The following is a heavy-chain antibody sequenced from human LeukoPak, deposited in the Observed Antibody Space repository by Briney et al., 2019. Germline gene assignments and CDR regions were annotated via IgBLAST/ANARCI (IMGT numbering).Heavy chain of an antibody. CDR3: ARVAGYGDYVGYYYYYYYGMDV. J-gene: IGHJ6*02. CDR2: IIPILGIA. CDR1: GCTFSSYA. V-gene: IGHV1-69*04. Sequence: ASVKVSCKASGCTFSSYAISWVRQAPGQGLEWMGRIIPILGIANYAQKFQGRVTITADKSTSTAYMELSSLRSEDTAVYYCARVAGYGDYVGYYYYYYYGMDVWGQGTTVTVSS. D-gene: IGHD4-17*01.